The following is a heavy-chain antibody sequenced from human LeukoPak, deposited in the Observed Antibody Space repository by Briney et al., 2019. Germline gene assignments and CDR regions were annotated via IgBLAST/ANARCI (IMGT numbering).Heavy chain of an antibody. CDR1: GGSISSYY. J-gene: IGHJ6*03. CDR2: INHSGST. V-gene: IGHV4-34*01. CDR3: ARHGGHYYYYYMDV. D-gene: IGHD2-15*01. Sequence: SETLSLTCTVSGGSISSYYWSWIRQPPGKGLEWIGEINHSGSTNYNPSLKSRVTISVDTSKNQFSLKLSSVTAADTAVYYCARHGGHYYYYYMDVWGKGTTVTISS.